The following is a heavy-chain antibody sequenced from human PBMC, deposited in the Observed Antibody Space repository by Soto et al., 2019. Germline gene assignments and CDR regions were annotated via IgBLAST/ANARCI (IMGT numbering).Heavy chain of an antibody. CDR1: GGSFSGYY. V-gene: IGHV4-34*01. D-gene: IGHD6-13*01. CDR3: ARDLAFIAAAGDYYYYYGMDV. Sequence: PSETLSLTCAVYGGSFSGYYWSWIRQPPGKGLEWIGEINHSGSTNYNPSLKSRVTISVDTSKNQFSLRLSSVTAADTAVYYCARDLAFIAAAGDYYYYYGMDVWGQGTTVTVSS. CDR2: INHSGST. J-gene: IGHJ6*02.